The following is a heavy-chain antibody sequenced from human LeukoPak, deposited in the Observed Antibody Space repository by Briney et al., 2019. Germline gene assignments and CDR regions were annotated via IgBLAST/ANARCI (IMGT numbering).Heavy chain of an antibody. V-gene: IGHV3-74*01. Sequence: GGSLRLSCAASGFTFSSYWMHWVRQAPGKGLVWVSRINSDESSTSYADSVKGRFTLSRDNAKDTLYLQMNSLRAEDTAVYYCARGGGYSYGLIDYWGQGTLVTVSS. J-gene: IGHJ4*02. CDR2: INSDESST. CDR3: ARGGGYSYGLIDY. CDR1: GFTFSSYW. D-gene: IGHD5-18*01.